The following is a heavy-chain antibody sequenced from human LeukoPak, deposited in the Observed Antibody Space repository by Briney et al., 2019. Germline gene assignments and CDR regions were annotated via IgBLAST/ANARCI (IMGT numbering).Heavy chain of an antibody. V-gene: IGHV3-11*01. CDR1: GFSSSGYY. Sequence: PGGSLRLSCAASGFSSSGYYMTWIRQAPGKGLEWVSYIGSSGSAIYYADSVKGRFTISRDNAKNSLYLQMNSLRADDTAVYYCGGKGSFKVLAVGGQGPTVTV. CDR2: IGSSGSAI. J-gene: IGHJ6*02. CDR3: GGKGSFKVLAV.